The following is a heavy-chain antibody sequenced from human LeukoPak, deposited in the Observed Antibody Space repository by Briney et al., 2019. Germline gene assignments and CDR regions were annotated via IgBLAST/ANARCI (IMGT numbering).Heavy chain of an antibody. CDR3: ARLKYYNDSSGYPLDY. Sequence: SETLCLTCTVSGGAISSYYWSWIRQPPGKGLEWIGYIYYSGSTNYNPSLKSRVTISVDTSKNQFSLKLSSVTAADTAVYYCARLKYYNDSSGYPLDYWGEATLVTFSS. D-gene: IGHD3-22*01. J-gene: IGHJ4*02. V-gene: IGHV4-59*08. CDR2: IYYSGST. CDR1: GGAISSYY.